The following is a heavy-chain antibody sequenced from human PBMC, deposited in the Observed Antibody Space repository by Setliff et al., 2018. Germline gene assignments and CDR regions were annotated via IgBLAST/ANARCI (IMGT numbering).Heavy chain of an antibody. D-gene: IGHD2-2*01. V-gene: IGHV4-34*01. CDR2: INNSGST. CDR3: ARICSSTSCPYYYGMDV. J-gene: IGHJ6*02. CDR1: GGSFSGYY. Sequence: PSETLSLTCAVYGGSFSGYYWSWIRQPPGKGLEWIGEINNSGSTNYNPSLKSRVTISVDTSKNQFSLKLSSVTAADTAVYYCARICSSTSCPYYYGMDVWGQGTTVTVSS.